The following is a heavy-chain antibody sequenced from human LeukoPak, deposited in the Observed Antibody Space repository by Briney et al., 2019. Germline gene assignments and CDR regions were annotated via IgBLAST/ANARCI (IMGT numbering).Heavy chain of an antibody. J-gene: IGHJ6*03. CDR1: GFIFSSYW. CDR3: ARDGYYYYYMDV. Sequence: GGSLRLSCAASGFIFSSYWMHWVRQAPGKGLVWVSRINSDGSSTSYADSMKGRFTISRDNAKNTLYLQMNSLRAEDTAVYYCARDGYYYYYMDVWGKGTTVTVSS. V-gene: IGHV3-74*01. CDR2: INSDGSST.